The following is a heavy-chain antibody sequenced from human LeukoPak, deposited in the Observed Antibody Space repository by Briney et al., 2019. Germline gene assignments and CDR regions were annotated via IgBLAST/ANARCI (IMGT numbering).Heavy chain of an antibody. CDR3: ARENPSGYYNRPIDY. CDR2: IYYSGSI. J-gene: IGHJ4*02. V-gene: IGHV4-59*01. Sequence: SETLSLTCTVSGASISSYYWSWIRQPPGKGLEWTGDIYYSGSIKYNPSLKSRVTMSVDTSKNQFSLKLSSVTAADTAIYYCARENPSGYYNRPIDYWGQGTLVTVSS. CDR1: GASISSYY. D-gene: IGHD3-22*01.